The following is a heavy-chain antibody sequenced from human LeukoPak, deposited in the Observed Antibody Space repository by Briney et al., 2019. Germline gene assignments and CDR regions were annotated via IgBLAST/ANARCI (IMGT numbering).Heavy chain of an antibody. Sequence: AGGSLRLSCAGSGLTFINYCMTWVRQVPGKGLEWVANINRDGSGKYYLPSVRGRFTISKDDAKDSLYLQMDSLRPEDTAIYYCARVEYSGNGNLYWGQGTLVTVSS. J-gene: IGHJ4*02. D-gene: IGHD1-26*01. V-gene: IGHV3-7*03. CDR3: ARVEYSGNGNLY. CDR1: GLTFINYC. CDR2: INRDGSGK.